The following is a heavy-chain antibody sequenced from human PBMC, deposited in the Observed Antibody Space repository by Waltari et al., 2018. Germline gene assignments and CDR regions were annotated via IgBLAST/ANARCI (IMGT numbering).Heavy chain of an antibody. D-gene: IGHD2-8*02. Sequence: QVQVQESGPGLAKPSETVSPTCTVSGDSISNHFSPWIRQPPEKGLEWIGNIHYSGTTNYNPSLKSRVAISLDTSKNHLSLRLDSVTAADTALYFCVRGKLGFCTGSSCHLDLWGRGTLVTVSS. V-gene: IGHV4-59*11. CDR2: IHYSGTT. CDR3: VRGKLGFCTGSSCHLDL. J-gene: IGHJ5*02. CDR1: GDSISNHF.